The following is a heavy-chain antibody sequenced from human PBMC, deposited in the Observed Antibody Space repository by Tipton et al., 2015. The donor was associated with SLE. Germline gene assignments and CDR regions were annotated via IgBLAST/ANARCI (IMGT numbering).Heavy chain of an antibody. V-gene: IGHV1-69*01. CDR2: IIPIFGTA. CDR3: ARGGVYYDSSDGAFDI. CDR1: GYTFTSYG. D-gene: IGHD3-22*01. J-gene: IGHJ3*02. Sequence: QVQLVQSGAEVKKPGASVKVSCKASGYTFTSYGISWVRQAPGQGLEWMGGIIPIFGTANYAQKFQGRVTITTDESTSTAYMELSSLRSEDTAVYYCARGGVYYDSSDGAFDIWGQGTMVTVSS.